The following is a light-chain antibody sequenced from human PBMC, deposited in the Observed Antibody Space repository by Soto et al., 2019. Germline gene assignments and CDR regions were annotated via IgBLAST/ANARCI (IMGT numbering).Light chain of an antibody. CDR2: DSS. CDR1: QSVSDSY. J-gene: IGKJ1*01. CDR3: QQYGSSPGT. V-gene: IGKV3-20*01. Sequence: EIVLTQSPGTLSLSPGERATLSCRASQSVSDSYLAWYQQKPGEAPILLIYDSSTRATGIPDRFIGSGSGTDFALTISRVEPEDFAMYFCQQYGSSPGTFGQGTKVEIK.